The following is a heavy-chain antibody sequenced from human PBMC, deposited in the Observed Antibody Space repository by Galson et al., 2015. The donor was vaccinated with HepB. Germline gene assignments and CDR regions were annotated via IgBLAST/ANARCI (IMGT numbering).Heavy chain of an antibody. CDR1: GYTFTSYY. J-gene: IGHJ6*03. D-gene: IGHD3-3*01. CDR2: INPNSGGT. V-gene: IGHV1-2*06. Sequence: SVKVSCKASGYTFTSYYMYWVRQAPGQGLEWMGRINPNSGGTNYAQKFQGRVTMTRDTSISTAYMELSRLRSDDTAVYYCARDALDDPSYYYYYYYMDVWGKGTTVTVSS. CDR3: ARDALDDPSYYYYYYYMDV.